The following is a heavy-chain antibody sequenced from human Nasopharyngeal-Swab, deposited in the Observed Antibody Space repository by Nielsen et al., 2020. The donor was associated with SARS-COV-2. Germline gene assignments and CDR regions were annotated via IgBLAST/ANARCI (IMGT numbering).Heavy chain of an antibody. D-gene: IGHD1-26*01. CDR3: ARFRGTINSSDY. J-gene: IGHJ4*02. Sequence: GGSLRLSCSASGFTFTTPGMHWVRQAPGKGLEWLAMIWHDGSKKYYADSVEGRFTISRDNSNSTLYLQMNSLQPDDTAIYYCARFRGTINSSDYWGQGTLVIVSS. CDR1: GFTFTTPG. CDR2: IWHDGSKK. V-gene: IGHV3-33*01.